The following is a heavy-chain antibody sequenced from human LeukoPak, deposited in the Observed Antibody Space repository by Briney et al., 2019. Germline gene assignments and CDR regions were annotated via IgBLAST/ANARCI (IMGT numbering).Heavy chain of an antibody. D-gene: IGHD3-22*01. V-gene: IGHV4-39*01. CDR3: ARLYYDSSGYYQICYFDY. Sequence: SETLSLTCTVSGGSITSSSYYWGWIRQPPGKGLEWIGSIYYSGSTYYNPSLKSRVTISVDTSKNQFSLNLSSVAAANTAVYYCARLYYDSSGYYQICYFDYWGQGTLVSVSS. CDR2: IYYSGST. CDR1: GGSITSSSYY. J-gene: IGHJ4*02.